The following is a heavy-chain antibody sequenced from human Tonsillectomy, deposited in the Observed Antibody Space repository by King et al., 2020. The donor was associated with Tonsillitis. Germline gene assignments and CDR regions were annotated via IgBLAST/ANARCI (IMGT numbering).Heavy chain of an antibody. V-gene: IGHV3-48*01. J-gene: IGHJ4*02. CDR2: ISSSSSTI. CDR1: GFIFSNYN. Sequence: DVQLVESGGGLVQPGGSLRLSCAASGFIFSNYNMNWVRQAPGKGLEWVSYISSSSSTIYYADSVKGRFTISRDNAKSSLYLQMNSLRVEDTAVYYCARQQQWLVQRALDYRGQGTLVTVSS. CDR3: ARQQQWLVQRALDY. D-gene: IGHD6-19*01.